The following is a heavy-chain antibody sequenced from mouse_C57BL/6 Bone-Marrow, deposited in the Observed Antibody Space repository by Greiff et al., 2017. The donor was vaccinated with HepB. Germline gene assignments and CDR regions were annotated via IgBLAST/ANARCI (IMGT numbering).Heavy chain of an antibody. J-gene: IGHJ4*01. CDR2: IRLKSDNYAT. D-gene: IGHD1-1*01. V-gene: IGHV6-3*01. CDR1: GFTFSNYW. Sequence: EVQRVESGGGLVQPGGSMKLSCVASGFTFSNYWMNWVRQSPEKGLEWVAQIRLKSDNYATHYAESVKGRFTISRDDSKSSVYLQMNNLRAEDTGIYYCTAEITTVPHYAMDYWGQGTSVTVSS. CDR3: TAEITTVPHYAMDY.